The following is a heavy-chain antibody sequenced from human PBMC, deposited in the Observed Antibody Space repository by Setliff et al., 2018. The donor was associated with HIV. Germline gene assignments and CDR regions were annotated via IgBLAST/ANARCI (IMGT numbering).Heavy chain of an antibody. CDR2: ISTYTGNT. V-gene: IGHV1-18*01. Sequence: ASVKVSCKASGYTFTSYDISWVQQAPGQGLEWMGWISTYTGNTDFAQKFQGRVTMTTDTSTSTAYMELRHLTSDDTAVYYCARGAGGVNYHYYYYMDIWGSGTTVTVSS. D-gene: IGHD2-8*02. J-gene: IGHJ6*03. CDR3: ARGAGGVNYHYYYYMDI. CDR1: GYTFTSYD.